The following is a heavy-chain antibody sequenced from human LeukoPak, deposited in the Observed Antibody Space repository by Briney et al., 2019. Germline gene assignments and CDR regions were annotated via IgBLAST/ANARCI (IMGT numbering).Heavy chain of an antibody. V-gene: IGHV1-2*02. CDR1: GYTFTGCY. CDR2: INPNSGGT. Sequence: ASVKVSCKASGYTFTGCYMHWVRQAPGQGLEWMGWINPNSGGTNYAQKFQGRVTMTRDTSISTAYMELSRLRSDDTAVYYCARSSYSSGWPFDPWGQGTLVTVSS. J-gene: IGHJ5*02. D-gene: IGHD6-19*01. CDR3: ARSSYSSGWPFDP.